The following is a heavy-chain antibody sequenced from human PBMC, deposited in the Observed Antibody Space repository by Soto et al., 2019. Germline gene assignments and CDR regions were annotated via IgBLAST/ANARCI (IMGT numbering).Heavy chain of an antibody. Sequence: SETLSLTCTVSGASISGFYCSWSRTSAGKGLEWIGRIYATGTTDYNPSLKSRVMMSVDTSKKQFSLKLRSVTAADTAVYYCVRDGTKTLRDWFDPWGQGISVTVSS. J-gene: IGHJ5*02. D-gene: IGHD1-1*01. CDR2: IYATGTT. CDR1: GASISGFY. CDR3: VRDGTKTLRDWFDP. V-gene: IGHV4-4*07.